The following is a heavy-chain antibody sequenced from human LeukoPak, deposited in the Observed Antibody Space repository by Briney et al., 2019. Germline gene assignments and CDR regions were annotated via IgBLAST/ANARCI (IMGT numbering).Heavy chain of an antibody. Sequence: PSETLSLTCTVSGGSISSSSYYWGWIRQPPGKGLEWIGSIYYSGSTYYNPSLKSRVTISVDTSKNQFSLKLSSVTAADTAVYYCARDGAAAGILYFQHWGQGTLVTVSS. CDR2: IYYSGST. V-gene: IGHV4-39*07. J-gene: IGHJ1*01. D-gene: IGHD6-13*01. CDR3: ARDGAAAGILYFQH. CDR1: GGSISSSSYY.